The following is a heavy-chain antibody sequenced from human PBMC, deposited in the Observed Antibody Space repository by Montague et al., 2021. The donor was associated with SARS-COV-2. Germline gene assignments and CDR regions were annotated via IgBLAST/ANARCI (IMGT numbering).Heavy chain of an antibody. Sequence: CAISGDSVSSNSAAWNWIRQSPSRGLEWLGRTYYRSKWYSDYAVXVKSRITINPDTSKNQFSLQLNSVTPEDTAVYYCASGRMVPYSSSWTTLYYYYGMDVWGQGTTVTVSS. CDR1: GDSVSSNSAA. CDR2: TYYRSKWYS. D-gene: IGHD6-13*01. V-gene: IGHV6-1*01. J-gene: IGHJ6*02. CDR3: ASGRMVPYSSSWTTLYYYYGMDV.